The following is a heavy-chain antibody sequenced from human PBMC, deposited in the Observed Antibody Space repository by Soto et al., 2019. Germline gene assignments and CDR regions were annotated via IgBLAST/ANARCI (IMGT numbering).Heavy chain of an antibody. CDR3: ARDLYASCVY. CDR1: GFIFTDYW. D-gene: IGHD2-8*01. Sequence: EVQLVESGGGLVQPGGSLSLSCAASGFIFTDYWMNWVRQAPGKGPVWVARINSDGSTAYYADSVKGRFTFSRDNAKNTLYLQMNSLTVEDTAVYYCARDLYASCVYWGRGTLVTVSS. CDR2: INSDGSTA. J-gene: IGHJ4*02. V-gene: IGHV3-74*01.